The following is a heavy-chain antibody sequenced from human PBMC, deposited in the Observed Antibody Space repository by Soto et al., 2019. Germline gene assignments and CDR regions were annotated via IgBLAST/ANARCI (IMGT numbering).Heavy chain of an antibody. CDR1: GGSISSSSYY. V-gene: IGHV4-39*01. Sequence: SETLSLTCTVSGGSISSSSYYWGWIRQPPGKGLEWIGSIYYSGSTYYNPSLKSRVTISVDTSKNQFSLKLSSVTAADTAVHYCARGSSTSSRWFDPWGQGTLVTVSS. J-gene: IGHJ5*02. CDR2: IYYSGST. D-gene: IGHD2-2*01. CDR3: ARGSSTSSRWFDP.